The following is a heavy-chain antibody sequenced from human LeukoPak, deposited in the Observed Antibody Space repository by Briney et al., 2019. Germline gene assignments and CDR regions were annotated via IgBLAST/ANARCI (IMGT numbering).Heavy chain of an antibody. D-gene: IGHD4-23*01. J-gene: IGHJ3*02. V-gene: IGHV3-21*01. Sequence: GGSLRLSCAASGFTLSTYTMNWVRQAPGKGLEWVSSISSSSSYIYYADSVKGRFTISRDNSKNTLYLQMNSLRAEDTAVYYCAKAAYGGNLREAFDIWGQGTMVTVSS. CDR3: AKAAYGGNLREAFDI. CDR2: ISSSSSYI. CDR1: GFTLSTYT.